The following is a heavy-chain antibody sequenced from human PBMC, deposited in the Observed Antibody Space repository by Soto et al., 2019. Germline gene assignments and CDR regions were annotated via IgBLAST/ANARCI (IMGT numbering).Heavy chain of an antibody. D-gene: IGHD2-15*01. J-gene: IGHJ5*01. CDR2: INPSAGTT. Sequence: ASVKVSCKASGYTFTSYYMHWVRQAPGQGLEWMGVINPSAGTTTFAQKFQGRVTMTRDTSTSTVFMDLSSLRSEDTAVYYCARQYCSGGSCYSSWFESWGQGTLVTVSS. CDR1: GYTFTSYY. V-gene: IGHV1-46*03. CDR3: ARQYCSGGSCYSSWFES.